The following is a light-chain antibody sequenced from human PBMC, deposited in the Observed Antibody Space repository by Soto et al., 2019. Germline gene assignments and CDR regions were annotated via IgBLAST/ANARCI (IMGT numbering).Light chain of an antibody. Sequence: IQMTQSPSTLSGSVGDRSTSTCRASQTISSWLAWYQQKPGKAPKLLIYKASTLKSGVPSRFSGSGSGTEFTLTISSLQPDDFATYYCQHDNSYSEAFGQGTKVDIK. CDR2: KAS. J-gene: IGKJ1*01. V-gene: IGKV1-5*03. CDR3: QHDNSYSEA. CDR1: QTISSW.